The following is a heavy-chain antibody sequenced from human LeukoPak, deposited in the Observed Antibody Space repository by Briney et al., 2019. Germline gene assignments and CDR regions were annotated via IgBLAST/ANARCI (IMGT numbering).Heavy chain of an antibody. Sequence: PSETLSLTCTVSGGSISSYYWSWIRQPPGKGLEWIGYIYYSGSTNYNPSLKSRVTISVYTSKYQFSLKLSSVTAADTAVYYCAREADDTIVGVVYFDYWGQGTLVTVSS. CDR2: IYYSGST. D-gene: IGHD3-3*01. CDR1: GGSISSYY. CDR3: AREADDTIVGVVYFDY. J-gene: IGHJ4*02. V-gene: IGHV4-59*01.